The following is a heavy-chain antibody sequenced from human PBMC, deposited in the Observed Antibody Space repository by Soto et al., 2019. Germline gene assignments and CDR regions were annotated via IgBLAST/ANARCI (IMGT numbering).Heavy chain of an antibody. J-gene: IGHJ3*02. CDR3: ARGGGVGVAGSAAFDM. Sequence: QLHLVQSGAVVKKPGASVTVSCSASGYPVTAYYMHWVRQAPGRGLEWMGGINPATGAAKYTQTFQGRVTMTRDTSTITVFMELSGLTSEDTAVFYCARGGGVGVAGSAAFDMWGQGNLVTVSS. CDR2: INPATGAA. V-gene: IGHV1-2*02. D-gene: IGHD3-3*01. CDR1: GYPVTAYY.